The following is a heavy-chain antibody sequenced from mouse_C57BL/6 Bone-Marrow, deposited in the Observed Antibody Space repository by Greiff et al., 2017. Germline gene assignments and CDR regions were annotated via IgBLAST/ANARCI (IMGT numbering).Heavy chain of an antibody. CDR3: ARDTYYFDY. V-gene: IGHV1-69*01. CDR1: GYTFTSYW. Sequence: QVQLQQPGAELVMPGASVKLSCKASGYTFTSYWMHWVKQRPGQGLEWIGEIDPSDSYTNYNQKFKGKSTLTVDKSSRTAYMQLSSLTSGDSAVYYCARDTYYFDYWGQGTTLTVSA. CDR2: IDPSDSYT. D-gene: IGHD2-10*02. J-gene: IGHJ2*01.